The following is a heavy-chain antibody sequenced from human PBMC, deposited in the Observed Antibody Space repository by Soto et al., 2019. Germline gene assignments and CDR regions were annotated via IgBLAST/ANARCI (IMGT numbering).Heavy chain of an antibody. Sequence: EVQLVESGGGLVQPGGSLRLSCAASGLTFSSYSMNWVRQAPGKGLEWVSYISSSSSTIYYADSVKGRFTISRDNAKNSLYLQMNSLRAEDTAVYYCARDRPGAFDIWGQGTMVTVSS. J-gene: IGHJ3*02. CDR3: ARDRPGAFDI. CDR1: GLTFSSYS. CDR2: ISSSSSTI. V-gene: IGHV3-48*01.